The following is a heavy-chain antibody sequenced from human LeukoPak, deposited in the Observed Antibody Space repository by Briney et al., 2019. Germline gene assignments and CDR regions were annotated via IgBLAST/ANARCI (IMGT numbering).Heavy chain of an antibody. D-gene: IGHD3-10*01. CDR2: IIPILGIA. J-gene: IGHJ4*02. Sequence: SVKVSCKASGGTFSSYAISWVRQAPGQGLEWMGRIIPILGIANYAQKFQGRVTITADKSTSTAYMELSSLRSEDTAVYYCARDHAQWFGELRALGYWGQGTLVTVSS. CDR1: GGTFSSYA. V-gene: IGHV1-69*04. CDR3: ARDHAQWFGELRALGY.